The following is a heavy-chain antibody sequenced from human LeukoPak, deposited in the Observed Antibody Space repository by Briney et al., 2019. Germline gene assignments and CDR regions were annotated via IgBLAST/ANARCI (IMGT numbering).Heavy chain of an antibody. CDR1: GGSFSGYY. J-gene: IGHJ5*02. CDR2: INHSGST. Sequence: SETLSLTCAVYGGSFSGYYWSWIRQPPGKGREWIGEINHSGSTNYNPSLKSRVTISVDTSKNQFSLKLSSVTAADTAVYYCARGEVVVVVAATMRGGGIHNWFDPWGQGTLVTVSS. CDR3: ARGEVVVVVAATMRGGGIHNWFDP. V-gene: IGHV4-34*01. D-gene: IGHD2-15*01.